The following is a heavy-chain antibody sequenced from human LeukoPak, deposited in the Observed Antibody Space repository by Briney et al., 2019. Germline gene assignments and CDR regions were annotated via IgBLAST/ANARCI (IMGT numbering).Heavy chain of an antibody. Sequence: GGSLRLSWAASGFTLGSYAMHWARQAPGKGLEWVAVISYDGSNEYYADSVKGRFTISRDNSKNTLYLQMNSLRAEDTAVYYCARVAAVAGDRDYWGQGTLVTVSS. J-gene: IGHJ4*02. CDR3: ARVAAVAGDRDY. CDR2: ISYDGSNE. D-gene: IGHD6-19*01. CDR1: GFTLGSYA. V-gene: IGHV3-30-3*01.